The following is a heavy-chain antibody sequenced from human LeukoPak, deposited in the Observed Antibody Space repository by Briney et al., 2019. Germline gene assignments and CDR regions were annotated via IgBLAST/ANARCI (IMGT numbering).Heavy chain of an antibody. CDR3: ARDQKVGATPYFGMDV. CDR2: IIPMRGIT. CDR1: GGAFSSYA. Sequence: SVKVSCEVFGGAFSSYALNWVRQAPGQGLEWMGRIIPMRGITNYAQKFQGRVTITADTFTSTAYTELSSLRSEDTALYYCARDQKVGATPYFGMDVWGQGTTVTVS. D-gene: IGHD1-26*01. J-gene: IGHJ6*02. V-gene: IGHV1-69*04.